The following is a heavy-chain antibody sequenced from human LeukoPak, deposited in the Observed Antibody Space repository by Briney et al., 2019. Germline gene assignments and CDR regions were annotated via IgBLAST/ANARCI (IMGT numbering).Heavy chain of an antibody. Sequence: SETLSLTCAVYGGSFSGYYWSWIRQPPGKGLEWIGEINHSGSTNYNPSLKSRVTISVDTSKNQFSLRLKSVTAADTAVYYCARRHYGSGYYPYYFDYWGQGTLVTVSS. CDR1: GGSFSGYY. D-gene: IGHD3-10*01. CDR2: INHSGST. J-gene: IGHJ4*02. CDR3: ARRHYGSGYYPYYFDY. V-gene: IGHV4-34*01.